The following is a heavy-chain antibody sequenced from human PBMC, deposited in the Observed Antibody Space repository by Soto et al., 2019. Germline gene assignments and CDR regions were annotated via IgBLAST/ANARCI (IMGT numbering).Heavy chain of an antibody. J-gene: IGHJ6*02. CDR1: GFTFSSYA. CDR3: ARGEDIVLVPADDGMDV. Sequence: QVQLVESRGGVVQPGRSLRLSCAASGFTFSSYAMHWVRQAPGKGLEWVAVISYDGSNKYYADSVKGRFTISRDNSKNTLYLQMNSLRAEDTAVYYCARGEDIVLVPADDGMDVWGQGTTVTVSS. CDR2: ISYDGSNK. V-gene: IGHV3-30-3*01. D-gene: IGHD2-2*01.